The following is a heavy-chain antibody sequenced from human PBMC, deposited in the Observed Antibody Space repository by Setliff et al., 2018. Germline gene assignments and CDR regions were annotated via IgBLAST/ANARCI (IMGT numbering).Heavy chain of an antibody. D-gene: IGHD4-17*01. Sequence: SVKVSCKASGYTFTSYDINWVRQATGQGLEWMGGIIPILGIANYAQKFQGRVTITADKSTSTAYMELSSLRSEDTAVYYCATPTVVTPHYYYGMDVWGQGTTVTVSS. V-gene: IGHV1-69*10. J-gene: IGHJ6*02. CDR1: GYTFTSYD. CDR3: ATPTVVTPHYYYGMDV. CDR2: IIPILGIA.